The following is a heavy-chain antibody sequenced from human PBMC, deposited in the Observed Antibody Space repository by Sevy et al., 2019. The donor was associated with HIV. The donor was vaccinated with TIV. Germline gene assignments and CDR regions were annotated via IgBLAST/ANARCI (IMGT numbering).Heavy chain of an antibody. V-gene: IGHV3-23*01. CDR1: GFTFDSYA. Sequence: GGSLRLSCAASGFTFDSYAMHWVRQVAGKGLEWVSTISGSGYATYYVDSVKGRFIISRDTSRNTLYLQMNSLRVEDSAVYYCAKGYCDGGSCPRDYYYYGMDVWGQGTTVTVSS. CDR2: ISGSGYAT. J-gene: IGHJ6*02. CDR3: AKGYCDGGSCPRDYYYYGMDV. D-gene: IGHD2-15*01.